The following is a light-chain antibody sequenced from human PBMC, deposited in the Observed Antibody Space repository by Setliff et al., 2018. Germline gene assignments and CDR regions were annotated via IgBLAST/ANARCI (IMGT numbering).Light chain of an antibody. CDR3: SSYASSSIPDV. Sequence: QSALTQPASVSGSPGQSITISCTGTSSDIGGYNYVSWYQQHSGKAPKLMIYEVSNRPSGVSNRFSGSKSGNTASLTISGLQAEDEADYCSSYASSSIPDVFGSGTKVNVL. CDR2: EVS. V-gene: IGLV2-14*01. CDR1: SSDIGGYNY. J-gene: IGLJ1*01.